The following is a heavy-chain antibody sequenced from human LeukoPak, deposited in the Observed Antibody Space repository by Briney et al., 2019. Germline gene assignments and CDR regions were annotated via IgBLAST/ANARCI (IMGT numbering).Heavy chain of an antibody. CDR1: GFTFTTYS. J-gene: IGHJ4*02. CDR3: ARGHTAVTRHFDF. V-gene: IGHV3-21*01. Sequence: PGGSLRLSCAASGFTFTTYSMTWVRQAPGKGLEWVSIISSGSGAIFSADALKGRFTISRDDAKNLLYLDMNSLRAEDTAVYYCARGHTAVTRHFDFWGQGTLVTVSS. D-gene: IGHD4-17*01. CDR2: ISSGSGAI.